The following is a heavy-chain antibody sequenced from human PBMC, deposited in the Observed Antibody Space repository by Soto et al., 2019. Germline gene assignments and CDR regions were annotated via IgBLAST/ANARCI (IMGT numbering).Heavy chain of an antibody. Sequence: EVQLVESGGGLVQPGGSLRLSCAASGFTFSSYWMRWVRQAPGKGLVWVSRINSDGSRIDYADSVKGRFAISRDNAKNTLYLQMNSLRAEDTAVYYCCGLPYWGQGTLVTVSS. V-gene: IGHV3-74*01. CDR2: INSDGSRI. D-gene: IGHD2-21*01. CDR1: GFTFSSYW. CDR3: CGLPY. J-gene: IGHJ4*02.